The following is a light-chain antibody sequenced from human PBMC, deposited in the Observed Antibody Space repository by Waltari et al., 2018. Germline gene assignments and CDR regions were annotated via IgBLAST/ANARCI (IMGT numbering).Light chain of an antibody. J-gene: IGLJ3*02. CDR3: WSYAGSSTWV. CDR2: EGS. CDR1: SSDVGSYNL. V-gene: IGLV2-23*01. Sequence: QSALTQPSSVSGSPGQSITISCTGTSSDVGSYNLFSCYQQHPGKAPKLMMYEGSKRPSVVSDRFSGSKSGNTASLTISGLQAEDEADYYCWSYAGSSTWVFGGGTKLTVL.